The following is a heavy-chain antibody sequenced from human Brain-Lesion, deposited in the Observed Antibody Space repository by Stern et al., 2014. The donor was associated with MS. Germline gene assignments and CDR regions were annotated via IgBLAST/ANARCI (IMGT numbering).Heavy chain of an antibody. V-gene: IGHV4-34*01. CDR2: INHSGRI. Sequence: QVQLQQWGAGLLKPSETLSLTCGVYGGSFSGYYWPWIRQPPGKGLEWIGEINHSGRINYNPSLESRVTMSVDTSKHQLSLRRSSATAADTAVYYCARDVGGAFDYWGQGTLVTVSS. J-gene: IGHJ4*02. CDR1: GGSFSGYY. D-gene: IGHD2-21*01. CDR3: ARDVGGAFDY.